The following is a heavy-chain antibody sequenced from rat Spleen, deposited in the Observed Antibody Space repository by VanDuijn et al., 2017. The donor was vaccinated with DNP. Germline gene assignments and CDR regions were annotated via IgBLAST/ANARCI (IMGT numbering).Heavy chain of an antibody. CDR3: ASGRNSGGYNYYWYFDF. CDR2: ISYSGYT. D-gene: IGHD1-11*01. Sequence: EVQLQESGPGLVKPSQSLSLTCSVTGYSITGNYWAWIRKFPGNKMEWMGYISYSGYTGYNPSLKIQISIARATSTNQFFLQLNSVTTEDTATYYCASGRNSGGYNYYWYFDFWGPGIMVTVSS. CDR1: GYSITGNY. J-gene: IGHJ1*01. V-gene: IGHV3-1*01.